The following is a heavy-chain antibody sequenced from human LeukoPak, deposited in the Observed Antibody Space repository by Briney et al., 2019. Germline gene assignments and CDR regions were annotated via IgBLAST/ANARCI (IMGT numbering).Heavy chain of an antibody. CDR1: GFTFSSYG. CDR3: AKGRVTSVETYYYYYMDV. J-gene: IGHJ6*03. Sequence: GVLRLSCAASGFTFSSYGMSWVLQAPGKGLEWVSAISGSGGSTYHADSVKGRFTISRDNSKNTLYLQMNSLRAEDTAVYYCAKGRVTSVETYYYYYMDVWGKGTTVTISS. V-gene: IGHV3-23*01. D-gene: IGHD4-17*01. CDR2: ISGSGGST.